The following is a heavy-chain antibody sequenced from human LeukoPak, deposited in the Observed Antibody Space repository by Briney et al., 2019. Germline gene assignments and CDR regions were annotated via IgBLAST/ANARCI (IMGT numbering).Heavy chain of an antibody. V-gene: IGHV3-7*01. J-gene: IGHJ4*02. D-gene: IGHD5-18*01. CDR1: GFTFSSYW. CDR3: ARERGYSYGYFDY. Sequence: PGGSLRLSCAASGFTFSSYWMSWVRQAPGKGLEWVANIKQDGSEKYYVDSVKGRFTISRDNAKNSLYLQMNSLRAEDTAVYYCARERGYSYGYFDYWGQGTLVTVSP. CDR2: IKQDGSEK.